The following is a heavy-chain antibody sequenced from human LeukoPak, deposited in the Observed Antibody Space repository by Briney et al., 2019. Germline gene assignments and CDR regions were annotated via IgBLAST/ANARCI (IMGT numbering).Heavy chain of an antibody. Sequence: GGSLRLSCAASGFSFNNYDMPWVRQTTGKRLEWVSAISLVGDTYYPASVKGRFTVSRDSAKNFLYLQMNSLRAGDTALYYCARAHVGAGLAFDFWGRGTMVTVSS. D-gene: IGHD1-26*01. CDR2: ISLVGDT. CDR3: ARAHVGAGLAFDF. J-gene: IGHJ3*01. V-gene: IGHV3-13*01. CDR1: GFSFNNYD.